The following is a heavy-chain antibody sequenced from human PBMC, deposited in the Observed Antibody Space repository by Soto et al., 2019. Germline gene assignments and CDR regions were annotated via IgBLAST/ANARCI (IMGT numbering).Heavy chain of an antibody. CDR1: GYTFTRYD. CDR2: MNPQTGNT. D-gene: IGHD6-6*01. CDR3: ASLSEESSSSNYFYSHMDV. Sequence: QVQLVQSGSEGKEPGASMKISCQASGYTFTRYDITWVRQATGQGLEWMGWMNPQTGNTAYAEKSQSRVTLSTSTSINTTYMELSGLRSEDTAVYYCASLSEESSSSNYFYSHMDVWGKGSTVTVSS. J-gene: IGHJ6*03. V-gene: IGHV1-8*01.